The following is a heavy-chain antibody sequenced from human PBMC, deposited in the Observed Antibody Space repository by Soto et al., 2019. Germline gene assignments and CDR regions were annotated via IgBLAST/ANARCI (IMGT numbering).Heavy chain of an antibody. V-gene: IGHV1-69*15. D-gene: IGHD5-18*01. J-gene: IGHJ4*02. Sequence: KLTCEDSGGTLYSNTFCWVRQAPGQGLEWMGSITPIYPTTNYAEKFQGRLTVTADGSTSTAYMELSSLTSDDTAVYYCARIPRYSFPTSDVLDSLGQGTLVT. CDR2: ITPIYPTT. CDR1: GGTLYSNT. CDR3: ARIPRYSFPTSDVLDS.